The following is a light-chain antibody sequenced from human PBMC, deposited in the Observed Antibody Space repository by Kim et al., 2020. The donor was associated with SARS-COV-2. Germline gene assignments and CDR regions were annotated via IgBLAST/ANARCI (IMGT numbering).Light chain of an antibody. V-gene: IGLV2-23*01. Sequence: GQYITVTNTGTRRYVGSYSFFSWYQQHPGKTPNLMIFEGIRRSSGVSNRFSGSKSGNAASLTSYGLQAEDEGDYYYCSYAGRDVAFGGGTKLTVL. CDR2: EGI. J-gene: IGLJ2*01. CDR3: CSYAGRDVA. CDR1: RRYVGSYSF.